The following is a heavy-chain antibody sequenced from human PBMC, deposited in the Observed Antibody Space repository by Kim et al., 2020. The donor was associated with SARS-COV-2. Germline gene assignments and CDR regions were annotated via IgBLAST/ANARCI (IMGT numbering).Heavy chain of an antibody. J-gene: IGHJ5*02. CDR1: GFTFSDHY. D-gene: IGHD1-1*01. V-gene: IGHV3-72*01. CDR3: VRGATTNNWNDEGWFDP. Sequence: GGSLRLSCAVSGFTFSDHYMDWVRQAPGKGLEWVGRIRNKAYSYTTEYASSVKGRFSISRDDSQNSLYLQMNSLKTEDTAFYYCVRGATTNNWNDEGWFDPWGQGTLVTVSS. CDR2: IRNKAYSYTT.